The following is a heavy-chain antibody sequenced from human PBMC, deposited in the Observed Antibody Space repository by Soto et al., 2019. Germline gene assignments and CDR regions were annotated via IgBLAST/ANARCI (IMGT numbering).Heavy chain of an antibody. J-gene: IGHJ6*02. Sequence: QVQLVQSGAEVKKPGASVKVSCKASGYNFSKYGITWVRQAPGHGLEWLGWISGYNGNTHFAQRLQGRVNMTADTSTRTAYMEVTSQRPDDTAIYYFARVATLIPISHGLEAWGQGTTVTVSS. V-gene: IGHV1-18*01. CDR3: ARVATLIPISHGLEA. CDR2: ISGYNGNT. D-gene: IGHD3-3*01. CDR1: GYNFSKYG.